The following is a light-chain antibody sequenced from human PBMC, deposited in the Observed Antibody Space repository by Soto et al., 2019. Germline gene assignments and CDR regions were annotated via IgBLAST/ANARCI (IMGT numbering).Light chain of an antibody. V-gene: IGKV3-15*01. J-gene: IGKJ1*01. CDR2: GAS. Sequence: EIVMTQSPATLSVSPGERATLSCRASQSVSGNLAWYQQKPGQAPRLLIYGASTRTTGIPARFSGSGSGTECTLTISSLQSEDFAVYYCQQYNNCPRTCGQGTEVEIK. CDR3: QQYNNCPRT. CDR1: QSVSGN.